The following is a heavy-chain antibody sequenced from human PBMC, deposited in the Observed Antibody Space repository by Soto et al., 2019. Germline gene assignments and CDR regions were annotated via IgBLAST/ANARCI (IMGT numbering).Heavy chain of an antibody. CDR2: IYYSGST. J-gene: IGHJ4*01. V-gene: IGHV4-59*01. CDR1: GGSISSYY. Sequence: PSETLSLTCTVSGGSISSYYWSWIRQPPGKGLEWIGYIYYSGSTNYNPSLKSRVTISVDTSKNQFSLKLSSVTAADTAVYYCAREGGGSSSYFEFEYWGHRTLVTVSS. D-gene: IGHD3-22*01. CDR3: AREGGGSSSYFEFEY.